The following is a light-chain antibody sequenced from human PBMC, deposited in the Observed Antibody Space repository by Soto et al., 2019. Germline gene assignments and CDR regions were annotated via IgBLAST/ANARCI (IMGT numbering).Light chain of an antibody. J-gene: IGLJ1*01. CDR3: SSYAGSNIL. Sequence: SALTQPASASVAPGQSVTISCTGTSSDIGGYNFVSWYQQHPGKAPKLMIYEVSKRPSGVPDRFSGSKSGNTASLTVSGLQAEDEADYYCSSYAGSNILFGTGTKVTVL. V-gene: IGLV2-8*01. CDR1: SSDIGGYNF. CDR2: EVS.